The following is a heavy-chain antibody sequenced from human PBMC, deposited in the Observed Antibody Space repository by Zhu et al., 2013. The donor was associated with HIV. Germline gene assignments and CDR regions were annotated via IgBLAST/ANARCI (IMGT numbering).Heavy chain of an antibody. V-gene: IGHV1-2*02. CDR3: ARRYCSTTACYFSGVLLYYMDV. J-gene: IGHJ6*03. Sequence: QVQLVQSGAEVKKPGASVKVSCKGSGYTFTGYYIHWVRQAPGQGLEWMGWINPXSGGTNYAQKFQGRVTMTRDTSISTAYMELSRLRSDDTAVYYCARRYCSTTACYFSGVLLYYMDVWAKGTTVTVSS. D-gene: IGHD2-2*01. CDR2: INPXSGGT. CDR1: GYTFTGYY.